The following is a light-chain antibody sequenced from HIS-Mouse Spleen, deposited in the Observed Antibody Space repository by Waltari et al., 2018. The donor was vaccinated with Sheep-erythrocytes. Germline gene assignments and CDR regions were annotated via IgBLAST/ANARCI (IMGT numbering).Light chain of an antibody. CDR2: DVS. CDR3: CSYAGSYTFWV. Sequence: QSALTQPRSVSGSPGQSVTISCTGTSSDVGGYNYVSWYQQHPGKAPKLMIYDVSKRPSGVPDRFSGSKSGHTASLTISGLQAEDEADYYCCSYAGSYTFWVFGGGTKLTFL. CDR1: SSDVGGYNY. J-gene: IGLJ3*02. V-gene: IGLV2-11*01.